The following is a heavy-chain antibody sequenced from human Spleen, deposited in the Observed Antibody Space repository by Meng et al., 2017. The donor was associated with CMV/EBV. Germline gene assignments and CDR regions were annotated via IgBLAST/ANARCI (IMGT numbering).Heavy chain of an antibody. J-gene: IGHJ5*02. CDR1: GFTFDDYT. V-gene: IGHV3-43*01. Sequence: GESLKISCSASGFTFDDYTMHWVRQSPGKGLEWVSLISWDGLTTYYVDSVKGRFTISRDNSKNSLYLQMNSLRAEDTAIYYCARGAYTVTSFAEGRFDPWGQGILVTVSS. CDR2: ISWDGLTT. D-gene: IGHD4-11*01. CDR3: ARGAYTVTSFAEGRFDP.